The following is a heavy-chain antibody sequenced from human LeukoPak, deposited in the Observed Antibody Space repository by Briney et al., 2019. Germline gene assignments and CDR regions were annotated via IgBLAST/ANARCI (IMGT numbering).Heavy chain of an antibody. CDR2: IYIGGTT. D-gene: IGHD4-11*01. CDR3: ARGYREESTMTTLN. CDR1: GFTVNSNS. J-gene: IGHJ4*02. V-gene: IGHV3-53*01. Sequence: GGSLRLSCAASGFTVNSNSMSWVRQAPGKGLEWVSFIYIGGTTYYTDSVKGRFTISRDNAKNTLYLQMNSLRAEDTAVYYCARGYREESTMTTLNWGQGTLVTVSS.